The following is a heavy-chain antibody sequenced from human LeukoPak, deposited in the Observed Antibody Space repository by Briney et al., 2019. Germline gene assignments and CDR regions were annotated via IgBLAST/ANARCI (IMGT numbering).Heavy chain of an antibody. D-gene: IGHD6-6*01. CDR2: ISGSGGST. J-gene: IGHJ6*03. CDR1: GFTFSSYA. V-gene: IGHV3-23*01. CDR3: AKNDEAARRYYYYYMDV. Sequence: PGGSLRLSCAASGFTFSSYAMSWVRQAPGKGLEWVSAISGSGGSTYYADSVKGRFTISRDNSKNTLYLQMNSLRAEDTAVYYCAKNDEAARRYYYYYMDVWGKGTTVTVSS.